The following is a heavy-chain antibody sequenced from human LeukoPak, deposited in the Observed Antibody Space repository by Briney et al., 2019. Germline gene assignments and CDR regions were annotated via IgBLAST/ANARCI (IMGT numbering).Heavy chain of an antibody. J-gene: IGHJ4*02. CDR1: GFPVSSNY. Sequence: GGSLRLSCAASGFPVSSNYISWVRQAPGKGLEWLSVMYSNGTTHYADSVKGRLTVSRHNSKNTLYLQMNSLRHEGTALYYCARMVWAAMANWGQGTRVTVSS. CDR3: ARMVWAAMAN. D-gene: IGHD5-18*01. V-gene: IGHV3-53*04. CDR2: MYSNGTT.